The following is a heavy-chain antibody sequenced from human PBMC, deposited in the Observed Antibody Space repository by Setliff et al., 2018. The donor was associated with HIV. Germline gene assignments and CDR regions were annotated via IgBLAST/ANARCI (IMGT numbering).Heavy chain of an antibody. CDR1: GFSFSSYA. CDR3: AKSASWDLRGWLH. Sequence: GGSLSLSCAASGFSFSSYAMSWVRQAPGKGLEWVSGIGGSGGSTYYADSVKGRFTMSRDYSKNTVYLQMSSLRAEDSAVYYCAKSASWDLRGWLHWGQGTLVTVSS. D-gene: IGHD6-19*01. V-gene: IGHV3-23*01. J-gene: IGHJ4*02. CDR2: IGGSGGST.